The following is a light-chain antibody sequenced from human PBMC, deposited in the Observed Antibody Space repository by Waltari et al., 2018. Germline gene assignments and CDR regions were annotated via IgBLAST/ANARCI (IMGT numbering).Light chain of an antibody. Sequence: QSALTQPASSSGSPGQSTTIPCTGTSSYVGGYNSGSWYQQHPGRAPKLIIYDVTNRPSGVSDRFSGSKSGNTASLTISGLQAEDEADYYCSSYRSSSPHVFGSGTKVTVL. V-gene: IGLV2-14*03. CDR2: DVT. CDR3: SSYRSSSPHV. J-gene: IGLJ1*01. CDR1: SSYVGGYNS.